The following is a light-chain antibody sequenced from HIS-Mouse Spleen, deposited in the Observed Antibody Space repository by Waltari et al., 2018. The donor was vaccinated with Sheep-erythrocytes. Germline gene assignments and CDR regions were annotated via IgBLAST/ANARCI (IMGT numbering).Light chain of an antibody. CDR3: YSTDSSGNHWV. Sequence: SYELTQPPSVSVSPGQTARITCSGDALPKKYAYWYQQKSGQAPVLFIYEDSKRPSGIPGSVSGCTSGTIATLTISGAQVEDEADYYCYSTDSSGNHWVFGGGTKLTVL. V-gene: IGLV3-10*01. CDR2: EDS. CDR1: ALPKKY. J-gene: IGLJ3*02.